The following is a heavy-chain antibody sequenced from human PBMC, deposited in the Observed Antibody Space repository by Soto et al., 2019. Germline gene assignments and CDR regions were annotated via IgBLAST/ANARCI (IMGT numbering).Heavy chain of an antibody. D-gene: IGHD3-16*01. J-gene: IGHJ6*02. CDR1: GFTFSSYG. CDR2: IWYDGSNK. Sequence: GESLKISCAASGFTFSSYGMHWVRQAPGKGLEWVAVIWYDGSNKYYADSVKGRFTISRDNSKNTLYLQMNSLRAEDTAVYYCARDRHVSSYYYYGMDVWGQGTTVTVSS. V-gene: IGHV3-33*01. CDR3: ARDRHVSSYYYYGMDV.